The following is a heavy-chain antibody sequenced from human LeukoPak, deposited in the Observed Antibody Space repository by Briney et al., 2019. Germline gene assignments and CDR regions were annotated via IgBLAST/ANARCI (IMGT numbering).Heavy chain of an antibody. V-gene: IGHV3-7*01. D-gene: IGHD6-13*01. CDR3: ANDSEYSSSFAFDI. CDR1: GFTFSSHW. J-gene: IGHJ3*02. CDR2: INQDGSER. Sequence: GGSLRLYCAASGFTFSSHWMTWLRQAPGKGLEWVTNINQDGSERYYVDSVKGRFTISRDNAKNSLYLQMNSLRAEDKAVYYCANDSEYSSSFAFDIWGQGTLVTVSS.